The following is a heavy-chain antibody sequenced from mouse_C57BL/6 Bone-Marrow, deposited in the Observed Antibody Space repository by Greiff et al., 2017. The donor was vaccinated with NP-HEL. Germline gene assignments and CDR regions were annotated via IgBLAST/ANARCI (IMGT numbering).Heavy chain of an antibody. J-gene: IGHJ1*03. CDR2: ILPSIGRT. V-gene: IGHV15-2*01. Sequence: VQLQQSGSELRSPGSSVKLSCKDFDSEVFPIAYMSWVRQKPGHGFEWIGGILPSIGRTIYGEKFEDKATLDADTLYNTAYLELNSLTSEDSAIYYCARDYYGSSSYWYFDVWGTGTTVTVSS. D-gene: IGHD1-1*01. CDR1: DSEVFPIAY. CDR3: ARDYYGSSSYWYFDV.